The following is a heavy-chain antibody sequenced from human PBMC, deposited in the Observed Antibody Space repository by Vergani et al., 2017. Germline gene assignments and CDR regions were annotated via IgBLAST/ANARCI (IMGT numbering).Heavy chain of an antibody. CDR1: GFTFSSYA. Sequence: EVQLLESGGGSVQPGGSLRLSCAASGFTFSSYAMSWVRQAPGKGLEWVSAISGSGGSTYYADSVKGRFTISRDNSKNTLYLQMNSLRAEDTAVYYCAKDKGYSNYDLLDAFDIWGQGTMVTVSS. CDR2: ISGSGGST. J-gene: IGHJ3*02. V-gene: IGHV3-23*01. D-gene: IGHD4-11*01. CDR3: AKDKGYSNYDLLDAFDI.